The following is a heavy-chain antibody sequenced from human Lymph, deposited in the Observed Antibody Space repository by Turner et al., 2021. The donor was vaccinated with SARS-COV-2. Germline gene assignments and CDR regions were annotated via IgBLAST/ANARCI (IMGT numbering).Heavy chain of an antibody. Sequence: EVQLLESGGDLVQPGGSLRLPCAASGFTFSSYAMSWVRQAPGKGLEWVSAISSTGVSTYYADSVQGRFTISRDNSKNTLYLQMNSLRAEDTAVYYCAKDPNWYVLSAVDYWGQGTLVTVSS. CDR2: ISSTGVST. CDR1: GFTFSSYA. J-gene: IGHJ4*02. CDR3: AKDPNWYVLSAVDY. D-gene: IGHD1-1*01. V-gene: IGHV3-23*01.